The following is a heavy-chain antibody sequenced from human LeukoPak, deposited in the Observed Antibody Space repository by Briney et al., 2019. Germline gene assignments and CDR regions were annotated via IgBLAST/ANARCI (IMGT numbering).Heavy chain of an antibody. V-gene: IGHV4-61*01. J-gene: IGHJ5*02. CDR2: IYYSGST. Sequence: SETLSLTCTVSGGSVSSGSYYWSWIRQPPGKGLEWIGYIYYSGSTNYNPSLKSRVTISVDTSKNQFSLKLSSVTAADTAVYYCAREGVARGANWFDPWGQGTLVTVSS. CDR1: GGSVSSGSYY. D-gene: IGHD3-10*01. CDR3: AREGVARGANWFDP.